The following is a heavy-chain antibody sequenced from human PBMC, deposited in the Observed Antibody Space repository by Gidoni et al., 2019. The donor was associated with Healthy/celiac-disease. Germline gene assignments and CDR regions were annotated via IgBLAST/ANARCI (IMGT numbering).Heavy chain of an antibody. V-gene: IGHV4-61*02. CDR1: GGSISSGSYY. Sequence: QVQLQESGPGLVKPSQTLSLTCSVSGGSISSGSYYWSWIRQPAGEGLEWIGRMYTSGSTNYNPSLKSRVTMSVDTSKNQFSLKLSSVTAADTAVYYCARETPYYYDSSGYPAFDIWGQGTMVTVSS. D-gene: IGHD3-22*01. CDR3: ARETPYYYDSSGYPAFDI. CDR2: MYTSGST. J-gene: IGHJ3*02.